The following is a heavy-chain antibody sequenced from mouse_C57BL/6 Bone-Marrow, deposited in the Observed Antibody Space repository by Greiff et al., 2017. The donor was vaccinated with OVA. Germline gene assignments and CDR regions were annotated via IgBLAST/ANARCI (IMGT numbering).Heavy chain of an antibody. J-gene: IGHJ3*01. V-gene: IGHV1-26*01. Sequence: VQLQQSGPELVKPGASVKISCKASGYTFTDYYMNWVKQSHGKSLEWIGDINPNNGGTSYNQKFKGKATLTVDKSSSTAYMELRSLTSEDSAVYYCARAPPFADWGQGTLVTVSA. CDR3: ARAPPFAD. CDR1: GYTFTDYY. CDR2: INPNNGGT.